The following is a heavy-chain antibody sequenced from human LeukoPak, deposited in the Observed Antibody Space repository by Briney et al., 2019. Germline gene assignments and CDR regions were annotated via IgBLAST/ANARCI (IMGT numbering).Heavy chain of an antibody. Sequence: SETLSLTCAVYGVSFSGYYWSWIRQPPGKGLEWIGEINHSGSTNYNPSLKSRVTISVDTSKNQFSLKLSSVTAADTAVYYCARFYDILTGYYFYSGGTDVWGQGTTVTVSS. V-gene: IGHV4-34*01. CDR3: ARFYDILTGYYFYSGGTDV. D-gene: IGHD3-9*01. CDR1: GVSFSGYY. CDR2: INHSGST. J-gene: IGHJ6*02.